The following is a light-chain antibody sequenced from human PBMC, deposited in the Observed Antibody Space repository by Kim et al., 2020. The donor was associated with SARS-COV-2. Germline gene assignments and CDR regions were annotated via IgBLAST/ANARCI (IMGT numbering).Light chain of an antibody. CDR1: QSVSSN. Sequence: EIVMTQSPATLSVSPGERATLSCRASQSVSSNLAWYQQKPGQAPLLLIYGASTRATGIPARFSGRGSGTECILTISSLQSEDFAVYYCQQCNKWPPTFGQGTKVDIK. V-gene: IGKV3-15*01. J-gene: IGKJ1*01. CDR3: QQCNKWPPT. CDR2: GAS.